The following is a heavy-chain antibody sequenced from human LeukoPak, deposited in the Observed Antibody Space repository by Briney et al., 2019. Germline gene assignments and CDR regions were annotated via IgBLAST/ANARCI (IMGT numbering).Heavy chain of an antibody. V-gene: IGHV4-34*01. Sequence: SETLSLTCAVYGGSFSGYYWSWIRQPPGKGLEWIGEINHSGSTNYNPSLKSRVTISVDTSKNQFSLKLSSVTAADTAVYYCARVQWLPTYYFDYWGQGTLVTVSS. D-gene: IGHD6-19*01. J-gene: IGHJ4*02. CDR2: INHSGST. CDR3: ARVQWLPTYYFDY. CDR1: GGSFSGYY.